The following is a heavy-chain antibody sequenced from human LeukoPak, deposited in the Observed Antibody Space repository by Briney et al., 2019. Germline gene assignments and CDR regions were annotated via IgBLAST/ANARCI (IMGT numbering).Heavy chain of an antibody. D-gene: IGHD5-12*01. CDR3: ARGITVRGYSGYGCDY. CDR1: GYTFTGYY. Sequence: ASVKVSCKASGYTFTGYYMHWVRQAPGQGLEWMGWINPNSGSTNYAENVQGRVTMTRDTSISTAYMELSRLRSDDTAVYYCARGITVRGYSGYGCDYWGQGTLVTVPS. V-gene: IGHV1-2*02. J-gene: IGHJ4*02. CDR2: INPNSGST.